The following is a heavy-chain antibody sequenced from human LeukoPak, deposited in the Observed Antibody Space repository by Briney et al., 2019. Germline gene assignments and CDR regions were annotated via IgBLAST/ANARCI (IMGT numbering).Heavy chain of an antibody. Sequence: SVKVSCKASGGTFSSYAISWVRQAPGQGLEWMGGIITIFGTANYAQKFQGRVTITRDTSASTAYMELSSLRSEDTAVYYCARLVRGVIAPFDYWGQGTLVTVSS. CDR3: ARLVRGVIAPFDY. CDR2: IITIFGTA. V-gene: IGHV1-69*05. J-gene: IGHJ4*02. D-gene: IGHD3-10*01. CDR1: GGTFSSYA.